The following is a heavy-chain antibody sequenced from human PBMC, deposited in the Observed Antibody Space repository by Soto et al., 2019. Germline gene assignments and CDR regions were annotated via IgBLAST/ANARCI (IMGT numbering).Heavy chain of an antibody. D-gene: IGHD2-8*01. CDR3: GRVPNERMGWFDP. J-gene: IGHJ5*02. CDR2: ISAYNGNT. Sequence: QVQLVQSGVEVKKPGASVKVSCKASGYTFTSYGISWVRQAPGQGLEWMAWISAYNGNTKYAQKVQGRVTMTTDTPTRTAYVELRSLRSDDTAVYYCGRVPNERMGWFDPWGKGSLVTVSS. V-gene: IGHV1-18*01. CDR1: GYTFTSYG.